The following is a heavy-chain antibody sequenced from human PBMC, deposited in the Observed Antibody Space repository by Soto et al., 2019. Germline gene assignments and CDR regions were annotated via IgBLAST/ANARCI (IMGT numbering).Heavy chain of an antibody. CDR3: ARWLCFLEWLCIGYGIDV. Sequence: KVSCKASGGTFSSYAISWVRQAPGQGLEWMGGIIPIFGTANYAQKFQGRVTITADESTSTAYMELSSLRSEDTDLYYCARWLCFLEWLCIGYGIDVWGQGTTVTVSS. V-gene: IGHV1-69*01. CDR2: IIPIFGTA. CDR1: GGTFSSYA. J-gene: IGHJ6*02. D-gene: IGHD3-3*01.